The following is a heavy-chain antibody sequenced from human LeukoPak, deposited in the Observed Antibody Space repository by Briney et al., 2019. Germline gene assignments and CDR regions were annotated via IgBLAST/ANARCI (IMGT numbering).Heavy chain of an antibody. CDR2: IRGKTNNYAT. J-gene: IGHJ3*02. D-gene: IGHD6-13*01. Sequence: GGSLRLSCAASGFTFSDSAMHWVRQASGKGLEWVGRIRGKTNNYATAYAASVQGRITISRDDSKNTVYLQINSLKTEDAAVYYCTSASSSPDAFDIWGQGTTVTVSS. V-gene: IGHV3-73*01. CDR1: GFTFSDSA. CDR3: TSASSSPDAFDI.